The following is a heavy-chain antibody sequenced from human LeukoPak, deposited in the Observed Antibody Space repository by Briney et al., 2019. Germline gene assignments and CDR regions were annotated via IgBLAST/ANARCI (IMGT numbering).Heavy chain of an antibody. J-gene: IGHJ4*02. CDR2: IYHSGST. V-gene: IGHV4-30-2*01. Sequence: SQTLSLTCAVSGGSISSGGYSWSWIRQPPGKGLEWIGYIYHSGSTYYNPSLKSRVTISVDRSKNQFSLKLSSVTAADTAVYYCARGSYSSSWYRATPFDYWGQGTLVTVSS. CDR3: ARGSYSSSWYRATPFDY. CDR1: GGSISSGGYS. D-gene: IGHD6-13*01.